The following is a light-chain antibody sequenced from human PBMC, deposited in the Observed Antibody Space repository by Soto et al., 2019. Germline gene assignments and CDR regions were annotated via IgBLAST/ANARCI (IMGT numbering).Light chain of an antibody. CDR2: RND. CDR1: SSNIGSHY. J-gene: IGLJ3*02. V-gene: IGLV1-47*01. Sequence: QSVLTQPPSASGTPGQRVTISCSGSSSNIGSHYVYWYQQLPGTAHKLLIYRNDQRPSGVPDRFSGSKSGTSASLAISGLRSEDESDDYCAACDVNLSVLVFGGGTKLTV. CDR3: AACDVNLSVLV.